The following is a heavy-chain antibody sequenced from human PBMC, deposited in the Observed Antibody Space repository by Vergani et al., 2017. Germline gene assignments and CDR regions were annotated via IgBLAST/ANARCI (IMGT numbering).Heavy chain of an antibody. CDR3: ARAAAGTEVDYYYYMDV. V-gene: IGHV4-31*03. Sequence: QVQLQESGPGLVKPSQTLSLTCTVSGGSISSGGYYLSWIRQHPGKGLEWIGYIYYSGSTYYNPSLKSRVTISVDTSKNQFSLKLSSVTAADTAVYYCARAAAGTEVDYYYYMDVWGKGTTVTVSS. CDR2: IYYSGST. D-gene: IGHD6-13*01. J-gene: IGHJ6*03. CDR1: GGSISSGGYY.